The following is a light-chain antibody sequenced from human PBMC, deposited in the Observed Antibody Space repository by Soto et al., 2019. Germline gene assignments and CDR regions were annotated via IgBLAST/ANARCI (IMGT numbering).Light chain of an antibody. Sequence: DIQMTQSPSTLSASVGDRVTITCRASQSINNWLAWYQQKPGKAPKLLLYEASGLESGVASRFSASGSGTEFTLALSSLQPNDFATYYCQLYNSYSPAFGQGTKVEIK. CDR1: QSINNW. V-gene: IGKV1-5*03. CDR3: QLYNSYSPA. J-gene: IGKJ1*01. CDR2: EAS.